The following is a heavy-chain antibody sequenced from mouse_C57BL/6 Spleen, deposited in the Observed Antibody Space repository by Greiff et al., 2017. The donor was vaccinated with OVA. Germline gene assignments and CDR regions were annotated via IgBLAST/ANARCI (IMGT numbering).Heavy chain of an antibody. J-gene: IGHJ2*01. CDR2: IDPSDSYT. D-gene: IGHD1-1*01. V-gene: IGHV1-69*01. CDR1: GYTFTSYW. CDR3: ARRRDYGYFDY. Sequence: VQLQQPGAELVMPGASVKLSCKASGYTFTSYWMHWVKQRPGQGLEWIGEIDPSDSYTNYNQKFKGKSTLTVDKSSSTAYMQLSSLTSEDSAVYYCARRRDYGYFDYWGQGTTLTVSS.